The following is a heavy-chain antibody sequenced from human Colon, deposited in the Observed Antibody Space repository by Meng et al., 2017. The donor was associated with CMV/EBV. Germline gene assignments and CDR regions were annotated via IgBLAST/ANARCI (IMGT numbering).Heavy chain of an antibody. CDR3: ARGFGPWWVPAHVDY. Sequence: GGSLRLSCAASGFTFSDYAMHWVRQAPGKGLEWVELISYDESNQYYADSVKGRFTISRDNSKNTLYLQMNSLRTEATAVYYCARGFGPWWVPAHVDYWGPGTLVTVSS. D-gene: IGHD2-8*02. CDR2: ISYDESNQ. CDR1: GFTFSDYA. J-gene: IGHJ4*02. V-gene: IGHV3-30*04.